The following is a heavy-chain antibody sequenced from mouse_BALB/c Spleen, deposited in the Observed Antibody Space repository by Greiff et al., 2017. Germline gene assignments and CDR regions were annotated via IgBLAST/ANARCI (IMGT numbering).Heavy chain of an antibody. V-gene: IGHV3-8*02. J-gene: IGHJ1*01. D-gene: IGHD1-1*01. CDR2: ISYSGST. CDR3: ARRGTTVVTYWYFDV. Sequence: EVQLQESGPSLVKPSQTLSLTCSVTGDSITSGYWNWIRKFPGNKLEYMGYISYSGSTYYNPSLKSRISITRDTSKNQYYLQLNSVTTEDTATYYWARRGTTVVTYWYFDVWGAGTTVTVSS. CDR1: GDSITSGY.